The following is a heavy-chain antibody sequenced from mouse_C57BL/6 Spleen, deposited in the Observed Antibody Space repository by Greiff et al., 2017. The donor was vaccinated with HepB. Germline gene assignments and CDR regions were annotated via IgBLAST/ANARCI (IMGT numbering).Heavy chain of an antibody. J-gene: IGHJ2*01. CDR2: IYPGSGNT. V-gene: IGHV1-76*01. CDR3: ARGCYSNYFDY. D-gene: IGHD2-5*01. CDR1: GYTFTDYY. Sequence: QVQLQQSGAELVRPGASVKLSCKASGYTFTDYYINWVKQRPGQGLEWIARIYPGSGNTYYNEKFKGKATLTAEKSSSTAYMQLSSLTSEDSAVYFCARGCYSNYFDYWGQGTTLTVSS.